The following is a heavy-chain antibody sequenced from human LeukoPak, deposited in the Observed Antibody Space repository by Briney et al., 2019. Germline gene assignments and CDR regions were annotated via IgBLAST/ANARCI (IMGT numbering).Heavy chain of an antibody. D-gene: IGHD3-22*01. CDR1: GFTFSSYW. V-gene: IGHV3-74*01. Sequence: GGSLRLSCAASGFTFSSYWMHWVRQAPGKGLVWVSHINSDGSSTSYADSVKGRFTISRDNAKNTLYLQMNSLRAEDTAVYYCARDTPMIVVATNYYGMDVWGQGTTVTVSS. CDR2: INSDGSST. J-gene: IGHJ6*02. CDR3: ARDTPMIVVATNYYGMDV.